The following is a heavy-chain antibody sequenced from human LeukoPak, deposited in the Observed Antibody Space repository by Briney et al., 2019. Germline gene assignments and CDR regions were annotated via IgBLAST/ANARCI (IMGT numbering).Heavy chain of an antibody. Sequence: SETLSLTCTVSGGSISSSTYYWAWSRQAPGKGLEYIGSVSYTGSTCSNPCLRSRGTISVDTSKNQFSLRLSSVTAADTAVYYCARTGYATGWLDYWGQGTLVTVSS. D-gene: IGHD5-12*01. CDR2: VSYTGST. V-gene: IGHV4-39*01. J-gene: IGHJ4*02. CDR3: ARTGYATGWLDY. CDR1: GGSISSSTYY.